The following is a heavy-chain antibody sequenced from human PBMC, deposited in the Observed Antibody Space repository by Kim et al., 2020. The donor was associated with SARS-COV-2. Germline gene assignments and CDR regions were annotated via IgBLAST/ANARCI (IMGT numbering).Heavy chain of an antibody. D-gene: IGHD2-15*01. CDR3: AKGVRLVDY. CDR2: IRLSDGNT. J-gene: IGHJ4*02. Sequence: GGSLRLSCAASGFTFSSYAMMWVRQAPGKGLEWVSAIRLSDGNTHYADSVKGRFSISRDNSKNTLYLQMNSLRVEDTAIYFCAKGVRLVDYWGQGTLVTVSS. CDR1: GFTFSSYA. V-gene: IGHV3-23*01.